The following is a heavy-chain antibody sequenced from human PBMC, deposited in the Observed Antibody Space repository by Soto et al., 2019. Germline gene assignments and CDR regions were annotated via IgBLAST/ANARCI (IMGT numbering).Heavy chain of an antibody. V-gene: IGHV4-59*01. CDR3: ARGIVVVVAADAFDI. J-gene: IGHJ3*02. CDR2: ICYSGST. CDR1: GGSISSYY. D-gene: IGHD2-15*01. Sequence: QVQLQESGPGLVKPSETLSLTCTVSGGSISSYYWSWIRQPPGKGLEWIGYICYSGSTNYNPSLKSRVTISVDTSKNQFSLKLSSVTAADTAVYYCARGIVVVVAADAFDIWGQGTMVTVSS.